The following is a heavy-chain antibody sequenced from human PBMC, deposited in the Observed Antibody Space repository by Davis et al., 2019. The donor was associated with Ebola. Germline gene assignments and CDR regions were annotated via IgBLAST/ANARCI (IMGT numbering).Heavy chain of an antibody. J-gene: IGHJ6*02. V-gene: IGHV3-48*02. CDR2: ISISSSTT. Sequence: GESLKISCAASGFSFSTYSMNWVRQAPGKGLEWISYISISSSTTYYADSVKGRFTVSRDDAKNSLYLQMNSLRDEDTAVYYCARDIVVVPAAIVYYGMDVWGQGTTVTVSS. CDR3: ARDIVVVPAAIVYYGMDV. D-gene: IGHD2-2*01. CDR1: GFSFSTYS.